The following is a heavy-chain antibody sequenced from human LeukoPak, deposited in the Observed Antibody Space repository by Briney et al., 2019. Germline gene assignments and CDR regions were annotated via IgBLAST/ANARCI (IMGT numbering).Heavy chain of an antibody. J-gene: IGHJ3*02. V-gene: IGHV3-7*05. Sequence: GGSLRLSCAASGFMFRSYWMTWVRQAPGKGLEWVANIKKDGSEKNYLDSVRGRFTISRDDARNSLYLQMNSLRVEDTAVYYCARDQSIPNLDAFDIWGQGTMVTVSS. CDR1: GFMFRSYW. CDR3: ARDQSIPNLDAFDI. D-gene: IGHD1-14*01. CDR2: IKKDGSEK.